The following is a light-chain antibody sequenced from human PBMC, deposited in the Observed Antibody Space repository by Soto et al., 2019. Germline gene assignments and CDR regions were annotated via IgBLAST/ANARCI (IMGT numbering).Light chain of an antibody. CDR1: SRDVGAYDY. CDR3: CSYEDGSISL. CDR2: YVD. J-gene: IGLJ1*01. V-gene: IGLV2-14*03. Sequence: QSVLTQPASVSGSPGQSITISCTGTSRDVGAYDYVSWYLQYPDKAPQLLIYYVDHRPSGVSSRFSGSKSGNTASLTISGLQAEDEGYYYCCSYEDGSISLFGTGPKATV.